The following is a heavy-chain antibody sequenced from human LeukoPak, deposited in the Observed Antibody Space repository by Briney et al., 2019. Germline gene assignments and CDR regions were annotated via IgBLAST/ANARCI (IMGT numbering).Heavy chain of an antibody. J-gene: IGHJ4*02. V-gene: IGHV3-21*01. Sequence: PGGSLRLSCAASGFTFSSYSMNWVRQAPGKGLEWVSSISSSSSYIYYADSVKGRFTISRDNAKSSLYLQMNSLRAEDTAVYYCARGGTTVNLFDYWGQGTLVTVSS. CDR3: ARGGTTVNLFDY. CDR1: GFTFSSYS. CDR2: ISSSSSYI. D-gene: IGHD4-17*01.